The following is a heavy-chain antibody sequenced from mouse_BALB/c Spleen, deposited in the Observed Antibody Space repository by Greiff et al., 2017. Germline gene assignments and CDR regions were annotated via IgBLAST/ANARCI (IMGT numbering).Heavy chain of an antibody. CDR3: AREGGWLLRTAMDY. CDR2: IWAGGST. J-gene: IGHJ4*01. V-gene: IGHV2-9*02. D-gene: IGHD2-3*01. Sequence: VQGVESGPGLVAPSQSLSITCTVSGFSLTSYGVHWVRQPPGKGLEWLGVIWAGGSTNYNSALMSRLSISKDNSKSQVFLKMNSLQTDDTAMYYCAREGGWLLRTAMDYWGQGTSVTVSS. CDR1: GFSLTSYG.